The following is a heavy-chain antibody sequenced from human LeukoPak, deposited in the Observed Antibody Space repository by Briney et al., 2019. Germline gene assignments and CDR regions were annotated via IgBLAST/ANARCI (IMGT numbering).Heavy chain of an antibody. CDR1: GRSLGTSY. J-gene: IGHJ4*03. D-gene: IGHD5-24*01. Sequence: SETLSLTCAVYGRSLGTSYWRWIRQSPGKGLEWIAEINHRGDTNYNPSVKSRVTISVDTSKNQFSLKITSLTAADTAVYYCARGPTINESGYFDYWGQGTLVTVSS. CDR3: ARGPTINESGYFDY. CDR2: INHRGDT. V-gene: IGHV4-34*01.